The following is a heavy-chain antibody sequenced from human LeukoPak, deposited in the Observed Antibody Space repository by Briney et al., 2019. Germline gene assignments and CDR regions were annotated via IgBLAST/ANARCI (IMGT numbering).Heavy chain of an antibody. V-gene: IGHV3-23*01. CDR3: AKRGVVIRVILVAFHKEAYYFDS. CDR1: GFTFSSYA. J-gene: IGHJ4*02. D-gene: IGHD3-22*01. Sequence: PGRSLRLSCAASGFTFSSYAMYWVRQAPGKGLEWVSGIFGSGGSTHYADSVKGRFTISRDNSKNTVYLQMNSLRAEDTAVYFCAKRGVVIRVILVAFHKEAYYFDSWGQGALVTVSS. CDR2: IFGSGGST.